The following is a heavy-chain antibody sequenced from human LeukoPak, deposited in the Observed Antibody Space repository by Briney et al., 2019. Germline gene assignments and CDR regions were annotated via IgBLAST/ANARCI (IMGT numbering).Heavy chain of an antibody. J-gene: IGHJ4*02. Sequence: GGSLRLSCAASRFTFSNAWMNWVRQAPGKGLEWVGRIKSKGDGETTDYAAPVKGRFTTSRDDSNNMVYLQMNSLKIEDTAVYYCAIDEPNYAPYDFDYWGQGTLVTVSS. CDR1: RFTFSNAW. D-gene: IGHD4/OR15-4a*01. CDR2: IKSKGDGETT. CDR3: AIDEPNYAPYDFDY. V-gene: IGHV3-15*01.